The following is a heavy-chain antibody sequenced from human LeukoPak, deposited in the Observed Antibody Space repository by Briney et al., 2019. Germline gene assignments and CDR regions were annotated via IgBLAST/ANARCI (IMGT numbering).Heavy chain of an antibody. J-gene: IGHJ6*03. CDR2: IYSGGST. D-gene: IGHD1-26*01. V-gene: IGHV3-66*01. Sequence: GGSLRLSCAASGFTFSSYGMSWVRQAPGKGLEWVSVIYSGGSTYYADSVKGRFTISRDNSKNTVHLQMNSLRAEDTAVYYCARVRGSSGSYEYYHYMDVWGKGTTVTISS. CDR1: GFTFSSYG. CDR3: ARVRGSSGSYEYYHYMDV.